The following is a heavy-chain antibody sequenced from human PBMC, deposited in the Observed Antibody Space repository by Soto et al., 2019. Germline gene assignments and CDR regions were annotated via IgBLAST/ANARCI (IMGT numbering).Heavy chain of an antibody. CDR3: ARDYSGSFNWFDP. CDR1: GFTFSSYG. V-gene: IGHV3-48*01. CDR2: ICGNGSTI. J-gene: IGHJ5*02. Sequence: GGSLRLSCAASGFTFSSYGMHWVRQAPGKGLEWVSYICGNGSTIYYADSVKGRFTISRDNAKNSLYLQMNSLRVDDTAVYYCARDYSGSFNWFDPWGQGTLVTVSS. D-gene: IGHD1-26*01.